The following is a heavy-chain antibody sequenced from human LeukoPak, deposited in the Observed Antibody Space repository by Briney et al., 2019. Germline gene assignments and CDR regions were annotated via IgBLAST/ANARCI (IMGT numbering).Heavy chain of an antibody. J-gene: IGHJ4*02. Sequence: ASVKVSCKASGYTFTSYYMHWVRQAPGQGLEWMGIINPSGGSTSYAQKFQGRVTMTRNTSTSTVYMELSSLRSEDAAVYYCARAPTPGPFDYWGQGTLVTVSS. V-gene: IGHV1-46*01. CDR1: GYTFTSYY. D-gene: IGHD4-17*01. CDR2: INPSGGST. CDR3: ARAPTPGPFDY.